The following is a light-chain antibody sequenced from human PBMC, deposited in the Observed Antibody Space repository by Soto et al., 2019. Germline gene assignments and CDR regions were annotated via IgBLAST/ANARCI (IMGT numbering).Light chain of an antibody. CDR2: GAS. Sequence: SVSPGERATLSCRASQTINNNIAWYQLKDGQVPRLLIYGASTRATDIPARFSGSGSGTDFTLTISSLEPEDFAVYYCQQRSNWWTFGQGTKVDIK. J-gene: IGKJ1*01. V-gene: IGKV3-11*01. CDR3: QQRSNWWT. CDR1: QTINNN.